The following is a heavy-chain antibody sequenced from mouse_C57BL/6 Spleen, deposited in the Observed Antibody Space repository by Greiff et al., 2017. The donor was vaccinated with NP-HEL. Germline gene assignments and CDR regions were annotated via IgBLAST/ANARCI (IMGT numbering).Heavy chain of an antibody. J-gene: IGHJ2*01. CDR2: INPYNGGT. D-gene: IGHD1-1*01. CDR1: GYTFTDYY. Sequence: VHVKQSGPVLVKPGASVKMSCKASGYTFTDYYMNWVKQSHGKSLEWIGVINPYNGGTSYNQKFKGKATLTVDKSSSTAYMELNSLTSEDSAVYYCERSYGSSYDYWGQGTTLTVSS. CDR3: ERSYGSSYDY. V-gene: IGHV1-19*01.